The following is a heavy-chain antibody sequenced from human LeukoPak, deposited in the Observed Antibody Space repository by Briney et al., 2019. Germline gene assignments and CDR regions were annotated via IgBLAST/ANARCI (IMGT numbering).Heavy chain of an antibody. D-gene: IGHD2-2*02. V-gene: IGHV4-30-2*01. J-gene: IGHJ4*02. CDR3: ARDRGGYCSSTSCYNYFDY. CDR2: IYHSGST. CDR1: GGSFSGYS. Sequence: SETLSLTCAVYGGSFSGYSWSWIRQPPGKGLEWIGYIYHSGSTYYNPSLKSRVTISVDRSKNQFSLKLSSVTAADTAVYYCARDRGGYCSSTSCYNYFDYWGQGTLVTVSS.